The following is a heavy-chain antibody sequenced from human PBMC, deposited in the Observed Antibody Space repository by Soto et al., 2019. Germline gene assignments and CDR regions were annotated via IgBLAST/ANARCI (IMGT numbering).Heavy chain of an antibody. D-gene: IGHD3-10*01. CDR1: GGIFSTYA. CDR3: ARDRDDDGSGNYYNRIDF. V-gene: IGHV1-69*01. Sequence: QVQLVQSGAEGKKPGSSGKVSCKASGGIFSTYAISWLRRAPGQGLEWMGGIIPIFGTPNYAQRFQGRFTITADESTSTAYMELSRLRSEDTAVYYCARDRDDDGSGNYYNRIDFWGQGTLVTVSS. J-gene: IGHJ4*02. CDR2: IIPIFGTP.